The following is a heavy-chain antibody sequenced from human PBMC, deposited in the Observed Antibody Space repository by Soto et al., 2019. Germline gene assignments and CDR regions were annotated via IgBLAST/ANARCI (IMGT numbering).Heavy chain of an antibody. CDR2: ISSSSSYI. D-gene: IGHD6-13*01. CDR3: ARDAPYSSSWLAFLDY. CDR1: GFTFSSYS. Sequence: EVQLVESGGGLVKPGGSLRLSCAASGFTFSSYSMNWVRQAPGKGLEWVSSISSSSSYIYYADSVKGRFTISRDNAKNSLYLQMNSLRAEDTAVYYCARDAPYSSSWLAFLDYWGQGTLVTVSS. J-gene: IGHJ4*02. V-gene: IGHV3-21*01.